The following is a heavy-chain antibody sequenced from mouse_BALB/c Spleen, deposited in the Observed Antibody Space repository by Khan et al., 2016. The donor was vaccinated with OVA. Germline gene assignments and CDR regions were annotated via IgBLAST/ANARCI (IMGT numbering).Heavy chain of an antibody. J-gene: IGHJ3*01. Sequence: EVELVESGGGLVKPGGSLKLSCAASGFTFSDYYMYWVRQTPEKGLEWVANISAGGSYTSYSDSLKGRFTISRDNAKNNLYLQMSSLRSEDTAMYYGARGGYGSFAFWGQGTLVTVAA. CDR2: ISAGGSYT. V-gene: IGHV5-4*02. CDR1: GFTFSDYY. D-gene: IGHD2-14*01. CDR3: ARGGYGSFAF.